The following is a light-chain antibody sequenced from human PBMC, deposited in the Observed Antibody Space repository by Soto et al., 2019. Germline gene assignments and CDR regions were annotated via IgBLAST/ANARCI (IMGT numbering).Light chain of an antibody. Sequence: HSALTQPPSASGSPGQSVTIPCTGTSSDIGGYNFVSWYQQHPGKAPKLIIYEVTKRPSGVPDRFSGSKSGNTASLAVSGLQADDEAEYYCNSFAGSNSVLFGGGTKLTVL. CDR3: NSFAGSNSVL. CDR1: SSDIGGYNF. J-gene: IGLJ2*01. V-gene: IGLV2-8*01. CDR2: EVT.